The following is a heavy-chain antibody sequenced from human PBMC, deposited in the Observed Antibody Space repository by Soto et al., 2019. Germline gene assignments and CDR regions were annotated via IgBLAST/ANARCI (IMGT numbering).Heavy chain of an antibody. CDR2: IGGSDGST. J-gene: IGHJ4*02. D-gene: IGHD6-6*01. CDR3: AKDRWTTGRSSSGLDY. CDR1: GFTFRTYA. Sequence: EVQLLEYGGDLVQPGGSLRLSCAASGFTFRTYAMSWVRQAPGKGLEWVSSIGGSDGSTYYADSVRGRFTISRDNSKNRLYLQMSSLRAEDTALYYWAKDRWTTGRSSSGLDYWGQGTLVTVSS. V-gene: IGHV3-23*01.